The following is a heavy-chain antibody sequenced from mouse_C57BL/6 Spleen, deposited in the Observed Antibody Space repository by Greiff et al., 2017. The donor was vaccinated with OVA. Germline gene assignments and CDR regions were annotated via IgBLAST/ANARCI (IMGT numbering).Heavy chain of an antibody. V-gene: IGHV1-42*01. D-gene: IGHD5-5*01. CDR2: INPSTGGT. Sequence: EVQLVESGPELVKPGASVKISCKASGYSFTGYYMNWVKQSPEKSLEWIGEINPSTGGTTYNQKFKAKATLTVDKSSSTAYMQLKSLTSEDSAVYYCARKGTTWDYFDYWGQGTTLTVSS. CDR1: GYSFTGYY. J-gene: IGHJ2*01. CDR3: ARKGTTWDYFDY.